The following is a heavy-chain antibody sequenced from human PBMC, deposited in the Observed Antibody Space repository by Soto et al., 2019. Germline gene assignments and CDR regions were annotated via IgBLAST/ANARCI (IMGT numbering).Heavy chain of an antibody. CDR2: IYYSGST. J-gene: IGHJ4*02. CDR1: GGSISSSSYY. V-gene: IGHV4-31*03. Sequence: SETLSLTCIVSGGSISSSSYYWGWIRQPPGKGLEWIGYIYYSGSTYYNPSLKSRVTISVDTSKNQFSLKLSSVTAADTAVYYCASSSYYDSSDLDYWGQGTLVTVSS. D-gene: IGHD3-22*01. CDR3: ASSSYYDSSDLDY.